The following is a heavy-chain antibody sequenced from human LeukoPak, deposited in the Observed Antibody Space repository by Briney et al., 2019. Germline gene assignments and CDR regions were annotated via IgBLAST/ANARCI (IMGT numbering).Heavy chain of an antibody. D-gene: IGHD6-13*01. Sequence: ASVKVSCKASGYTFTSYAMHWVRQAPGQRLEWMGWINAGNGNTKYSQKFQGRVTITRDTSASTAYMELSSLRSEDTAVYYCARKAGSSNWSYYYYYHRMDVWGQRTTVTVSS. CDR1: GYTFTSYA. CDR2: INAGNGNT. V-gene: IGHV1-3*01. J-gene: IGHJ6*02. CDR3: ARKAGSSNWSYYYYYHRMDV.